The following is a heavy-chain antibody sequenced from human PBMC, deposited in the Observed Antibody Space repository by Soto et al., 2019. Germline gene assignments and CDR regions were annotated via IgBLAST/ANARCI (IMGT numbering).Heavy chain of an antibody. CDR2: IYYSGST. J-gene: IGHJ6*02. V-gene: IGHV4-39*02. CDR3: ARELLWFGETPRYYGMDV. D-gene: IGHD3-10*01. CDR1: GCSISSSSYY. Sequence: PSETLSLTCTVSGCSISSSSYYWGWIRQPPGKGLEWIGSIYYSGSTYYNPSLKSRVTISVDTSKNQFSLKLSSVTAADTAVYYCARELLWFGETPRYYGMDVWGQGTTVTVSS.